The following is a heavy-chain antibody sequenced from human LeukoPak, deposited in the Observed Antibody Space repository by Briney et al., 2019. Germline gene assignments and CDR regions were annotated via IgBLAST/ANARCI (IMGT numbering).Heavy chain of an antibody. J-gene: IGHJ4*02. CDR2: IYTGGST. V-gene: IGHV3-53*01. CDR1: GLTVSSIH. Sequence: GGSLRLSCAASGLTVSSIHMSWVRQAPGKGLEWVSVIYTGGSTYYADSVKGRFTISRDNSKSTLYLQVNSLRAEDTAVYYCASPGGGDYYNSWGQGTLVTVSS. CDR3: ASPGGGDYYNS. D-gene: IGHD3-10*01.